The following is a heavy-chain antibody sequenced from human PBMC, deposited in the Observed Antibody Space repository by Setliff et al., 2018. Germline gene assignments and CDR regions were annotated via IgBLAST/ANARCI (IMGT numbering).Heavy chain of an antibody. Sequence: SCKVSGYTLTELSRHWVRQAPGKGLEWVSYISSSSSTIYYADSVKGRFTISRDNAKNSLYLQMNSLRAEDTAVYYCARDLGSPNYYWGQGTLVTVSS. CDR3: ARDLGSPNYY. D-gene: IGHD2-15*01. V-gene: IGHV3-48*04. CDR2: ISSSSSTI. CDR1: GYTLTELS. J-gene: IGHJ4*02.